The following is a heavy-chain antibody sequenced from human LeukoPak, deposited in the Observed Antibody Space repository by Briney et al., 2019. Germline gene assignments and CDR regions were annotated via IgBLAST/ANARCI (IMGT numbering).Heavy chain of an antibody. D-gene: IGHD3-10*01. V-gene: IGHV3-9*01. CDR3: AKDISYYGSGSYLDY. CDR2: ISWNSGSI. Sequence: GRSLRLSCAASGFTFDDYAMHWVRRAPGKGLEWVSGISWNSGSIGYADSVKGRFTISRDNAKNSLYLQMNSLRAEDTALYYCAKDISYYGSGSYLDYWGQGTLVTVSS. CDR1: GFTFDDYA. J-gene: IGHJ4*02.